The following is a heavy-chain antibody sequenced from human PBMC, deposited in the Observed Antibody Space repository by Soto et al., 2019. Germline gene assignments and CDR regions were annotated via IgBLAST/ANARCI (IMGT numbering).Heavy chain of an antibody. J-gene: IGHJ6*03. D-gene: IGHD6-6*01. CDR1: GYSFTSYW. CDR3: ARHLRIAARQYYYYMDV. V-gene: IGHV5-51*01. Sequence: GESLKISCKGSGYSFTSYWIGWVRQMPGKGLEWMGIIYPGDSDTRYSPSFQGQVTISADKSISTAYLQWSSLKASDTAMYYCARHLRIAARQYYYYMDVWGKETTVTVSS. CDR2: IYPGDSDT.